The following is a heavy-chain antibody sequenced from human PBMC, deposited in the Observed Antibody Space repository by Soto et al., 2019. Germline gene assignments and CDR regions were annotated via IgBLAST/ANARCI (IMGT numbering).Heavy chain of an antibody. D-gene: IGHD6-19*01. Sequence: QVQLVQSGAAVKKPGASVKVSCKASGYTFTTYAMHWVRQVPGQRFEWMGWINAGNGNTKYSQKFQGRVTITRDTAASTAYMGLSSLRFEDTGVYYCARDGAVAGNINFDYWGQGTLLTVSS. CDR1: GYTFTTYA. CDR2: INAGNGNT. CDR3: ARDGAVAGNINFDY. V-gene: IGHV1-3*01. J-gene: IGHJ4*02.